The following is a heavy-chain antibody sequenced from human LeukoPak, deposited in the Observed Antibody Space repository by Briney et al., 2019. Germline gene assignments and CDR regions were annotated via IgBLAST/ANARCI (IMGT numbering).Heavy chain of an antibody. CDR1: GFTFSSYA. CDR3: ARARSEGCSSTSCYASSYYYYGMDV. Sequence: GGSLRLSCAASGFTFSSYAMHWVRQAPGKGLEWVAVISYDGSNKYYADSVKGRFTISRDNSKNTLYLQMNSLRAEDTAVYYCARARSEGCSSTSCYASSYYYYGMDVWGKGTTVTVSS. D-gene: IGHD2-2*01. V-gene: IGHV3-30*04. CDR2: ISYDGSNK. J-gene: IGHJ6*04.